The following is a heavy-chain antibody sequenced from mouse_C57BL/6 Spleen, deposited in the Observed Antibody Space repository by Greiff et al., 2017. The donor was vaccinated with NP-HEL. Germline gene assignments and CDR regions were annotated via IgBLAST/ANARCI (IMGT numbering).Heavy chain of an antibody. CDR3: ARNYGSSPYYYAMDY. Sequence: VKLMESGAELARPGASVKLSCKASGYTFTSYGISWVKQRTGQGLEWIGEIYPRSGNTYYNEKFKGKATLTADKSSSTAYMELRSLTSEDSAVYFCARNYGSSPYYYAMDYWGQGASVTVSS. CDR2: IYPRSGNT. D-gene: IGHD1-1*01. CDR1: GYTFTSYG. J-gene: IGHJ4*01. V-gene: IGHV1-81*01.